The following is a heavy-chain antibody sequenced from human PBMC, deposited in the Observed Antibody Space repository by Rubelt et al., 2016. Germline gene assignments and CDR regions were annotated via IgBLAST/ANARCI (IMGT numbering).Heavy chain of an antibody. D-gene: IGHD1-26*01. Sequence: EVQLVESGGGLIQPGGSLRLSCAASGFTVSSNYMSWVRQAPGKGLEWVSVIDTDGTSYYADSVKGRFTISRDNSQQTVYLQLSSLRAEDTAMYYCAKALYAFDTGSSVNPSFDFWGQGTPVTVSS. J-gene: IGHJ4*02. V-gene: IGHV3-66*03. CDR3: AKALYAFDTGSSVNPSFDF. CDR2: IDTDGTS. CDR1: GFTVSSNY.